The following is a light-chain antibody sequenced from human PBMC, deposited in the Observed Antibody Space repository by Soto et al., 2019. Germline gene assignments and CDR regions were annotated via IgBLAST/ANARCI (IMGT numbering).Light chain of an antibody. J-gene: IGKJ5*01. CDR3: QPRSNWSPIP. CDR1: YTVETN. CDR2: ETS. Sequence: ELVLTQFPAALSVSPGERATLSCCASYTVETNLAWYQQKPGQAPRLLIYETSTRATGVPARFSDSESGTDCTLTNSCLDPEDSAFNFCQPRSNWSPIPFGQSARPEIK. V-gene: IGKV3-11*01.